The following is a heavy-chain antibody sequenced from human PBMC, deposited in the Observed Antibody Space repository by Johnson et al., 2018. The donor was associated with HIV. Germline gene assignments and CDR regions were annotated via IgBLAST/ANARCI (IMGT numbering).Heavy chain of an antibody. CDR3: AIPYFYDTSVYH. CDR2: ISSDGGST. Sequence: VQLVESGGGLIQPGGSLRLSCAASGFTVSSTYMSWVRQAPGKGLEYVSAISSDGGSTYYADSVKGRFIISRDNSKNTVYLQMGSLRAEDMAVYYCAIPYFYDTSVYHWGQGTVVTVSS. D-gene: IGHD3-22*01. J-gene: IGHJ3*01. V-gene: IGHV3-64*07. CDR1: GFTVSSTY.